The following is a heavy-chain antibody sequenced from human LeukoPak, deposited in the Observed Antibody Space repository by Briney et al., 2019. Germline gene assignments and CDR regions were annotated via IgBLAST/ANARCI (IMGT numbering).Heavy chain of an antibody. J-gene: IGHJ4*02. V-gene: IGHV4-59*08. D-gene: IGHD3-22*01. CDR2: IYYSGST. CDR3: ARHRGYYDSSGYDY. Sequence: ETLSLTCTVSGGSISSYYWSWIRQPPGKGLEWIGYIYYSGSTNYNPSLKSRVTISVDTSKNQFSLKLSSVTAADTAVYYCARHRGYYDSSGYDYWGQGTLVTVSS. CDR1: GGSISSYY.